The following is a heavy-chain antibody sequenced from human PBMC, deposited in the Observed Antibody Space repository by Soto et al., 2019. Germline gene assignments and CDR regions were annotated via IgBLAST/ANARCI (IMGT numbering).Heavy chain of an antibody. CDR2: INHSGST. Sequence: PSETLSLTCAVYGGSFSGYYWSWIRQPPGKGLEWIGEINHSGSTNYNPSLKSRVTISVDTSKNQFSLKLTSVTAADTAVYYCVRREAMSSPGKNNWLDPWGQGALVTVSS. V-gene: IGHV4-34*01. CDR1: GGSFSGYY. J-gene: IGHJ5*02. CDR3: VRREAMSSPGKNNWLDP.